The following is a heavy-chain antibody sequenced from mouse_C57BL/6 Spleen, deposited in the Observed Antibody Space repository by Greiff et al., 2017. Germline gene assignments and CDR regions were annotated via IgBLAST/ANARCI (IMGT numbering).Heavy chain of an antibody. V-gene: IGHV5-17*01. CDR2: ISSGRITI. CDR1: GFTFSDYG. CDR3: AAHYYGSSYRYAMDY. D-gene: IGHD1-1*01. J-gene: IGHJ4*01. Sequence: EVQGVESGGGLVKPGGSLKLSCAASGFTFSDYGMHWVRQAPEKGLEWVSYISSGRITIYYADTVKGRFTISRDNAKNTLCLQMTSLRSEDTAMYYGAAHYYGSSYRYAMDYWGQGTSVTVSS.